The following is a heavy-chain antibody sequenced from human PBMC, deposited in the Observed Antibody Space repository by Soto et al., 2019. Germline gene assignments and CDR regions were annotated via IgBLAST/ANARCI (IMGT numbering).Heavy chain of an antibody. Sequence: GGSLRLSCAASGFTFSSYGMHWVRQAPGKGLEWVAVISYDGSNKYYADSVKGRFTISRDNSKNTLYLQMNGLRAEDTAVYYCAKGIRRSGSYSYYYYYYGMDVWGQGTTVTVSS. CDR3: AKGIRRSGSYSYYYYYYGMDV. V-gene: IGHV3-30*18. CDR2: ISYDGSNK. J-gene: IGHJ6*02. CDR1: GFTFSSYG. D-gene: IGHD1-26*01.